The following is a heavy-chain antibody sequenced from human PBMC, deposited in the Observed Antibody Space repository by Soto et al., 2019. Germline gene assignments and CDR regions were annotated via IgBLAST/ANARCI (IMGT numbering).Heavy chain of an antibody. J-gene: IGHJ4*02. D-gene: IGHD1-26*01. V-gene: IGHV3-48*02. Sequence: EVQLVESGGGLVQPGGSLRLSCAASGFTFSTYAMNWVRQAPGKGLEWVSYISSSGGTIYYADSVKGRFTISRDNAKNSLYLQMNGLRDEDAAVYYCASLVGALPFDYWGRGTLVTVSS. CDR2: ISSSGGTI. CDR3: ASLVGALPFDY. CDR1: GFTFSTYA.